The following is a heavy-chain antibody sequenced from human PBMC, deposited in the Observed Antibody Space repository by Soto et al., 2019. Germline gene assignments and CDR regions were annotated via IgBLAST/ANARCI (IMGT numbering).Heavy chain of an antibody. CDR3: AKDSDYGVSDY. CDR1: GFTFSSYG. J-gene: IGHJ4*02. D-gene: IGHD4-17*01. V-gene: IGHV3-30*18. CDR2: ISYDGSNK. Sequence: GSLRLSCAASGFTFSSYGMHWVRQAPGKGLEWVAVISYDGSNKYYADSVKGRFTISRDNSKNTLYLQMNSLRAEDTAVYYCAKDSDYGVSDYWGQGTLVTVSS.